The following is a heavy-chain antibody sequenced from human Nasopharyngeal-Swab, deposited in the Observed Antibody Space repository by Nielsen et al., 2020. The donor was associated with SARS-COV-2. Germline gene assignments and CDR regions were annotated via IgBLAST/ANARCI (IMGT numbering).Heavy chain of an antibody. CDR1: GFPFSSYW. V-gene: IGHV3-7*01. D-gene: IGHD6-19*01. J-gene: IGHJ4*02. CDR2: IKQDGSEK. Sequence: GESLKISCAASGFPFSSYWMSWVRQAPGKGLEWVANIKQDGSEKYYVDSVKGRFTISRDNAKNSLYLQMNSLRAEDTAVYYCARVARRYSSGWYYFDYWGQGTLVTVSS. CDR3: ARVARRYSSGWYYFDY.